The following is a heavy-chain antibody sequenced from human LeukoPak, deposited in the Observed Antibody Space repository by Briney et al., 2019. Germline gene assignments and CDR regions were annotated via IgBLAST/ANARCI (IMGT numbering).Heavy chain of an antibody. CDR2: ISAYNGYT. V-gene: IGHV1-18*01. J-gene: IGHJ4*02. Sequence: ASVKVSCKASGYIFTSYGINWVRQAPGQGLEWMGWISAYNGYTNYAQKFQGRVTMTTDTSTSTAYMELRSLRSDDSAVYYCARAGHRRYYYDNGYDYWGQGTLVTVSS. CDR3: ARAGHRRYYYDNGYDY. CDR1: GYIFTSYG. D-gene: IGHD3-22*01.